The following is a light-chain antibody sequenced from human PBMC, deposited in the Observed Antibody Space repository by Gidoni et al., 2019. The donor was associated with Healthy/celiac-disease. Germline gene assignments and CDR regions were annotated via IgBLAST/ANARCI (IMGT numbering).Light chain of an antibody. CDR3: QQSYSTPKT. CDR1: QGISSY. V-gene: IGKV1-39*01. Sequence: IRMTQSPSSFSASTGDRVTITCRASQGISSYLAWYQQKPGKAPKLLIYAASSLQSGVPSRFSGSGSGKDFTLTISSLQFEDFATYYCQQSYSTPKTFGQGTKLEIK. CDR2: AAS. J-gene: IGKJ1*01.